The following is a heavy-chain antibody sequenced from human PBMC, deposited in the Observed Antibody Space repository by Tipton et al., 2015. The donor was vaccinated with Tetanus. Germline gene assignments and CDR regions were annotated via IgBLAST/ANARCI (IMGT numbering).Heavy chain of an antibody. D-gene: IGHD1-14*01. V-gene: IGHV3-23*01. J-gene: IGHJ6*04. CDR3: AKKALGVLNL. CDR1: GFTFKSYT. Sequence: SLRLSCAASGFTFKSYTMNWVRQAPGNGLEWVAAISGSRLTPYYADSVKGRFTISRDNSKNTLSLQLNSLRADDTAIYYCAKKALGVLNLWGKGTTVIVSS. CDR2: ISGSRLTP.